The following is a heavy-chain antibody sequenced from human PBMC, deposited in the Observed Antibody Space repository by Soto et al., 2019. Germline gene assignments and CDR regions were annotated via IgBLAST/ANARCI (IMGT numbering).Heavy chain of an antibody. CDR1: GFTFSSYA. D-gene: IGHD6-19*01. V-gene: IGHV3-23*01. Sequence: EVQLLESGGGLVQPGGSLRLSCAASGFTFSSYAMSWVRQAPGKGLEWVSAISGSGGSTYYADSVKGRFTISRDNSKNTLYLQMNSLRAEDTAVYYCAKNGLGLGAVAGGTILPEYYFDYWGQGTLVTVSS. CDR2: ISGSGGST. CDR3: AKNGLGLGAVAGGTILPEYYFDY. J-gene: IGHJ4*02.